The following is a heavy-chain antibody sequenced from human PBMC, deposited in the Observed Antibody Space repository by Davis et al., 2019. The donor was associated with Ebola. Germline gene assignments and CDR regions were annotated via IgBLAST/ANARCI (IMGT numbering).Heavy chain of an antibody. D-gene: IGHD6-13*01. Sequence: GESLKISCAASGFTFSSYGMHWVRQAPGKGLEWVAFIRYDGSNKYYADSVKGRFTISRDNSKNTLYLQMNSLRAEDTAVYYCAKGGGIAAAVNPFDYWGQGTLVTVSS. CDR1: GFTFSSYG. J-gene: IGHJ4*02. CDR2: IRYDGSNK. CDR3: AKGGGIAAAVNPFDY. V-gene: IGHV3-30*02.